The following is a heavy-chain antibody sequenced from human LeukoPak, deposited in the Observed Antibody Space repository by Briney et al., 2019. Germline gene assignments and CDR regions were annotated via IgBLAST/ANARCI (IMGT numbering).Heavy chain of an antibody. Sequence: SETLSLTCGVNGGSFSGYYWNWIRQTPGKGLEWTGEINHSGSTSYNPSLKRRVTISVDTSQKQFSLRLTSVTAADTAVYYCARGRYLTTLGGAAAGSLDSWGQGTLVTVSS. V-gene: IGHV4-34*01. CDR3: ARGRYLTTLGGAAAGSLDS. D-gene: IGHD6-13*01. CDR2: INHSGST. J-gene: IGHJ4*02. CDR1: GGSFSGYY.